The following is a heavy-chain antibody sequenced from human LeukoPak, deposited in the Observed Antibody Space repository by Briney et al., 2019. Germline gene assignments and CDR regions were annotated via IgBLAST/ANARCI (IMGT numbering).Heavy chain of an antibody. D-gene: IGHD2-15*01. CDR3: ARVGPAGDINWFAP. CDR2: ISAYNGNT. J-gene: IGHJ5*02. V-gene: IGHV1-18*01. Sequence: ASVKVSCKASGYTFTSYGISWVRQAPGQGLEWMGWISAYNGNTNYARKLQGRVTMTTDTSTSTAYMELRSLRSDDTAVYYCARVGPAGDINWFAPWGQETLVTVSS. CDR1: GYTFTSYG.